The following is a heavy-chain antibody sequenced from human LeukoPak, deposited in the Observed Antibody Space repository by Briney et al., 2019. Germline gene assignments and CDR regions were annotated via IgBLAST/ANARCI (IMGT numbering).Heavy chain of an antibody. V-gene: IGHV3-74*01. D-gene: IGHD5-18*01. CDR1: GFTFSIYW. CDR3: ARTDTAMVYFDY. J-gene: IGHJ4*02. Sequence: GGSLRLSCAASGFTFSIYWMHWVRQAPGKGLVWVSRINSDGSSTNYADSVKGRFTISRDNAKNTLYLQMNSLRAEDTAVYYCARTDTAMVYFDYWGQGTLVTVSS. CDR2: INSDGSST.